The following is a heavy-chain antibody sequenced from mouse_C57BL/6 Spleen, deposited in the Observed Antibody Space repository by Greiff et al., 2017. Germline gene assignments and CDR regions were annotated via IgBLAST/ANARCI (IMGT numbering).Heavy chain of an antibody. V-gene: IGHV1-64*01. J-gene: IGHJ4*01. CDR1: GYTFTSYW. CDR3: ARGGYYYGSSYGYAMDY. D-gene: IGHD1-1*01. CDR2: IHPNSGST. Sequence: QVQLQQPGAELVKPGASVKLSCKASGYTFTSYWMHWVKQRPGQGLEWIGMIHPNSGSTNYNEKFKSKATLTVDKSSSTAYMQFSSLTSEDSAVYYCARGGYYYGSSYGYAMDYWGQGTSVTVSS.